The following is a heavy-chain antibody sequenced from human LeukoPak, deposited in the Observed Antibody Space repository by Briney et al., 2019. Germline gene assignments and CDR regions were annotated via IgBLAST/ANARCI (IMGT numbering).Heavy chain of an antibody. J-gene: IGHJ6*02. D-gene: IGHD3-10*01. Sequence: ASVKVSCKASGGTFSSYAISWVRQAPGQGLEWMGWISAYNGNTNYAQKLQGRVTMTTDTSTSTAYMELRSLRSDDTAVYYCARAGTYYYGSGSEPSLNYYGMDVWGQGTTVTVSS. V-gene: IGHV1-18*01. CDR1: GGTFSSYA. CDR3: ARAGTYYYGSGSEPSLNYYGMDV. CDR2: ISAYNGNT.